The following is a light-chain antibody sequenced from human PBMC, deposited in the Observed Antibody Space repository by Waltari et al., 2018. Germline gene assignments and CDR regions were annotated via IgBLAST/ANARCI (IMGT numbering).Light chain of an antibody. J-gene: IGKJ1*01. V-gene: IGKV1-5*03. CDR1: HSISNL. Sequence: DIQMTQPPSTLSASVGDRVTSTCRASHSISNLLAWYQQKPGKAPKYLVSKGSNLKSGVPSIFSGSGSGTEFTLTISSLQPDDFASYYCQQYNGRFGQGTKVEMK. CDR2: KGS. CDR3: QQYNGR.